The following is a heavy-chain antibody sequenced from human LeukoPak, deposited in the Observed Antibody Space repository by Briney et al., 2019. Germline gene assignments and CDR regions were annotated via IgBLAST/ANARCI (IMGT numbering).Heavy chain of an antibody. CDR1: GGSISSYY. Sequence: SETLSLTCTVSGGSISSYYWSWIRQPPGKGLEWIGYIYYSGSTNYNPSLKSRVTISVDTSKNQFSLKLSSVTAADTAVYYCARVGRVGYFDYWGQGTLVTVSS. D-gene: IGHD1-26*01. CDR3: ARVGRVGYFDY. J-gene: IGHJ4*02. V-gene: IGHV4-59*01. CDR2: IYYSGST.